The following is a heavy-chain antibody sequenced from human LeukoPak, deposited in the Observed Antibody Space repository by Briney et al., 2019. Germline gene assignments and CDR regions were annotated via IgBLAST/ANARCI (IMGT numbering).Heavy chain of an antibody. Sequence: PGRSLRLSCAASGFTFSTSGMHWVRQAPGKGLEWVAFIRYDGSNKYYADSVKGRFTISRDNAKNSLYLQMNSLRAEDTAVYYCARDSFGELSQDYWGQGTLVTVSS. J-gene: IGHJ4*02. CDR2: IRYDGSNK. CDR3: ARDSFGELSQDY. D-gene: IGHD3-10*01. CDR1: GFTFSTSG. V-gene: IGHV3-33*08.